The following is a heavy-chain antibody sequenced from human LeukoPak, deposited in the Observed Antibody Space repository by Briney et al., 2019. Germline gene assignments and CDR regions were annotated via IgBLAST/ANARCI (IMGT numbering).Heavy chain of an antibody. J-gene: IGHJ4*02. CDR1: GFTFSSYE. Sequence: GSLRLSCAASGFTFSSYEMNWVRQAPGKGLEWVSYISSSGSTIYYADSVKGRFTISRDNAKNSLYLQMNSLRAEDTAVYYCAGTDIVATKDDYWGQGTLVTVSS. CDR2: ISSSGSTI. CDR3: AGTDIVATKDDY. D-gene: IGHD5-12*01. V-gene: IGHV3-48*03.